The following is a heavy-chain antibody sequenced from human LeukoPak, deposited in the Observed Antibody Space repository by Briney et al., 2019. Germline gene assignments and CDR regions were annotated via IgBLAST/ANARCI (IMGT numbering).Heavy chain of an antibody. CDR2: ISYDGSNK. D-gene: IGHD6-13*01. V-gene: IGHV3-30*03. CDR3: ARGKAAAGIDY. J-gene: IGHJ4*02. CDR1: GLTFNKYW. Sequence: GGSLRLSCEASGLTFNKYWMTWVRQAPGKGLEWVAVISYDGSNKYYADSVKGRFTISRDNAKNSLNLQMNSLRVEDTAVYYCARGKAAAGIDYWGQGTLVTVSS.